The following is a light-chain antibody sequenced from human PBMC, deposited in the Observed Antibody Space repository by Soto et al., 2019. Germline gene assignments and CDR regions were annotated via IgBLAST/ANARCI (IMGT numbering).Light chain of an antibody. Sequence: QSALTQPPSVSGSPGQSVTISCTGTSSDVGSYNRVSWYQQPPGTAPKLMIYEVSNRPSGVPDRFSGSKSGNTASLTISGLQAEDEADYYCSSYTSSSTFGVLFGGGTQLTVL. CDR3: SSYTSSSTFGVL. CDR1: SSDVGSYNR. CDR2: EVS. V-gene: IGLV2-18*02. J-gene: IGLJ2*01.